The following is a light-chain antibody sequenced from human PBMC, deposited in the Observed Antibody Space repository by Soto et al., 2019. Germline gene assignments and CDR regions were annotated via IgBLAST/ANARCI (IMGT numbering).Light chain of an antibody. CDR2: DVS. CDR3: SSYTSSSTLVV. V-gene: IGLV2-14*01. J-gene: IGLJ2*01. CDR1: SSDVGGYNY. Sequence: QSVLTQPASVSGCPGQSITISCTGTSSDVGGYNYVSWYQQHPGKAPKLMIYDVSNRPSGVSNRVSGSKSGNTASLTISGLQAEDEADYYCSSYTSSSTLVVFGGGTKLTVL.